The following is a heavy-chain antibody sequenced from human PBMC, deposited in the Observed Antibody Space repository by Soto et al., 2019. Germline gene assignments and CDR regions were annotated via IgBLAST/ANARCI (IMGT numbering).Heavy chain of an antibody. Sequence: QVQLVQSGAEVKKPGASVKFSCKASGYTFITFYFHWVRQAPGQGLEWMGVINPSAGSTGYAQNFQVRLILTRDTSMSPGYIAATCLRSEATAVYSCARDVVAFCGGDCYSGMGDCGQGTTVTVSS. CDR2: INPSAGST. CDR1: GYTFITFY. J-gene: IGHJ6*02. CDR3: ARDVVAFCGGDCYSGMGD. D-gene: IGHD2-21*01. V-gene: IGHV1-46*01.